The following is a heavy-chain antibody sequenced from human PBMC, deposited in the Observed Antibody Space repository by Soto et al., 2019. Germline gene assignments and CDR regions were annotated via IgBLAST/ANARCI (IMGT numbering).Heavy chain of an antibody. V-gene: IGHV3-15*07. CDR1: GFTFSNAW. D-gene: IGHD6-6*01. Sequence: EVQLVESGGGLVKPGGSLRLSCAASGFTFSNAWMNWVRQAPGKGLEWVGHIKSKTDGGSTDYGAPVKDRFTISRDDSKTTLYLHMNSLKTEDTAVYYCTPRWGPLGVWQLMRPFYYYGMDVWGQGTTVTVSS. CDR3: TPRWGPLGVWQLMRPFYYYGMDV. CDR2: IKSKTDGGST. J-gene: IGHJ6*02.